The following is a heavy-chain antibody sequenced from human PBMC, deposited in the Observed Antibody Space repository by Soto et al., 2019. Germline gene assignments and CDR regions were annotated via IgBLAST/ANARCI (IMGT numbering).Heavy chain of an antibody. J-gene: IGHJ4*02. CDR1: GFTLSSYA. V-gene: IGHV3-30-3*01. CDR2: ISKGGSNL. D-gene: IGHD6-19*01. CDR3: AREVEYTSAFGISSSFDY. Sequence: GGSLRLSCAASGFTLSSYAIHWVRQAPGKGLEWVTVISKGGSNLYFADSVKGRFTISRDNSKNTLYLQMNSLRSEDTAVYYCAREVEYTSAFGISSSFDYWGQGTLVTVS.